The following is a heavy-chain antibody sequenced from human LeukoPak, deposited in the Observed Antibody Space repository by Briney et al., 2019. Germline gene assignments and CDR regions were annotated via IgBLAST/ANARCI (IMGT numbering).Heavy chain of an antibody. D-gene: IGHD6-13*01. J-gene: IGHJ4*02. CDR2: FDPEDGET. Sequence: ASVKVSCKVSGYTLTELSMHWVRQAPGKGLEWMGGFDPEDGETIYAQKFQGRVTMTEDTSTDTAYMELSSLRSEDTAVYYCATDSRIAAAGTYDFDYWGQGTLVTVSS. CDR1: GYTLTELS. CDR3: ATDSRIAAAGTYDFDY. V-gene: IGHV1-24*01.